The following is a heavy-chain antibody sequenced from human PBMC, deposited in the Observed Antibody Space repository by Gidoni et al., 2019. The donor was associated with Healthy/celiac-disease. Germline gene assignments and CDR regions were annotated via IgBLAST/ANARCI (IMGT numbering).Heavy chain of an antibody. V-gene: IGHV3-23*01. CDR3: AKWGGSSGYYSHALDAFDI. D-gene: IGHD3-22*01. Sequence: EVQLLESGGCLVQPGGCLRLPCAASRFNFSSHAMSWVRQAPGKGLEWVSASSGSGGSTYYEDSVKGRFTISRDKSKNTLYLQMNSLRAEDTAVYYCAKWGGSSGYYSHALDAFDIWGQGTMVTVSS. CDR2: SSGSGGST. CDR1: RFNFSSHA. J-gene: IGHJ3*02.